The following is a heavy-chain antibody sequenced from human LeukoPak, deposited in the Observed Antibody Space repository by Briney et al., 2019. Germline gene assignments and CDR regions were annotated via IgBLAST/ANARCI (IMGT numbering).Heavy chain of an antibody. Sequence: PSETLSLTCTVSGGSISSSSYYWGWIRQPPGKGLEWIGSIYYSGSTYYNPSLKSRVTISVDTSKNQFSLKLSSVTAADTAVYYCARVYSPVVINDAFDIWGQGTMVTVSS. CDR2: IYYSGST. V-gene: IGHV4-39*07. J-gene: IGHJ3*02. CDR3: ARVYSPVVINDAFDI. CDR1: GGSISSSSYY. D-gene: IGHD3-22*01.